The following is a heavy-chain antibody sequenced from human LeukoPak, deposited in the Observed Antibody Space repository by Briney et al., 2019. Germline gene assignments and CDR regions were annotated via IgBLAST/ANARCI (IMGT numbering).Heavy chain of an antibody. CDR3: ARVQVTTLSGRDY. V-gene: IGHV1-2*02. D-gene: IGHD4-17*01. Sequence: GASVKVSCKAFGYTFTGYYMHWVRQAPGQGLEWMGWINPNSGGTNYAQKFQGRVTMTRDTSISTAYMELSRLRSDDTAVYYCARVQVTTLSGRDYWGQGTLVTVSS. CDR2: INPNSGGT. CDR1: GYTFTGYY. J-gene: IGHJ4*02.